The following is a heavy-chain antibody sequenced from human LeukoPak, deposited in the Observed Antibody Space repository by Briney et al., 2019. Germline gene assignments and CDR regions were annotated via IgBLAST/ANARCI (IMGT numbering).Heavy chain of an antibody. J-gene: IGHJ4*02. CDR3: ARTETYYDFWSGYYTGMYYFDY. D-gene: IGHD3-3*01. Sequence: GGSLRLSCAASGFTVSSNYMSWVRHAPGKGLVWVSRINSDGSSTSYADSVKGRFTISRDNAKNTLYLQMNSLRAEDTAVYYCARTETYYDFWSGYYTGMYYFDYWGQGTLVTVSS. CDR2: INSDGSST. V-gene: IGHV3-74*01. CDR1: GFTVSSNY.